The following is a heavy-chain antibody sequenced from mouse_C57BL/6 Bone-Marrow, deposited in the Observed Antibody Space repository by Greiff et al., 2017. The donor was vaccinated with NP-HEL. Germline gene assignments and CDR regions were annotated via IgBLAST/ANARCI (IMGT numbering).Heavy chain of an antibody. D-gene: IGHD1-1*01. J-gene: IGHJ3*01. CDR2: IWSGGST. CDR3: AKYYYGSSYGFAY. V-gene: IGHV2-2*01. CDR1: GFSLTSYG. Sequence: VQLVESGPGLVQPSQSLSITCTVSGFSLTSYGVHWVRQSPGKGLEWLGVIWSGGSTDYNAAFISRLSISKDNSKSQVFFKMNSLQADDTAIYYCAKYYYGSSYGFAYWGQGTLVTVSA.